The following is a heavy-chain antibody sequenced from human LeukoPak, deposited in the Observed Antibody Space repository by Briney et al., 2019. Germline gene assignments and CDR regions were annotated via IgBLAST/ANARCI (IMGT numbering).Heavy chain of an antibody. CDR3: ARDWAHGSFDC. CDR1: GYTFSGYS. Sequence: ASVKVSCKASGYTFSGYSMHWVRQAPGQGPEWMGMINPSSGSATYAQKFQGSVTMTRDTSTTTLYMELSSLRSEDTAVYYCARDWAHGSFDCWGQGTLVTVSS. CDR2: INPSSGSA. J-gene: IGHJ4*02. D-gene: IGHD3-10*01. V-gene: IGHV1-46*01.